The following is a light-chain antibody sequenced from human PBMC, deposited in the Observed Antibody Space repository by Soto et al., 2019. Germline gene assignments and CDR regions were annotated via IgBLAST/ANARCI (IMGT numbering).Light chain of an antibody. J-gene: IGKJ2*01. V-gene: IGKV3-20*01. CDR3: QQYGSSPVT. Sequence: EIVLTQSPGTLSLSPRERASLSCRASQSVSSSYLAWYQQKPGQAPRLLIYGASSRATGIPDRFSGSGSGTEFTLTISRLEPEDFAVYYCQQYGSSPVTFGQGTKLEIK. CDR2: GAS. CDR1: QSVSSSY.